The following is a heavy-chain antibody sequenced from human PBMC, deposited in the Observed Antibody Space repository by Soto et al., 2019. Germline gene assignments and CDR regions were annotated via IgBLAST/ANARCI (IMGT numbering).Heavy chain of an antibody. J-gene: IGHJ4*02. D-gene: IGHD5-12*01. CDR2: IWHDRSHQ. CDR3: ARDLSPTGYDRAPSLDY. CDR1: GFIFTTYG. V-gene: IGHV3-33*01. Sequence: QVHLAESGGGVVQPGTSLRLSCAASGFIFTTYGMHWVRQTPGKGLEWVANIWHDRSHQYYADSVKGRFAISRDDSKNTLYLQMDNVRVEDTAVYYCARDLSPTGYDRAPSLDYWGQGTLVTVSS.